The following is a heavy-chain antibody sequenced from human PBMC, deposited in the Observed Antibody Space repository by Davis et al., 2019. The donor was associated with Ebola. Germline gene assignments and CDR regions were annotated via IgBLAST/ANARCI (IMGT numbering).Heavy chain of an antibody. V-gene: IGHV1-3*01. Sequence: AASVKVSCKASGYTFTTYPINWVRQAPGQRLEWMGWINVANGNTQYSEKFQGRATISRDTSASTAYMGLSSLRSEDSALYYCAREYGEYVGNNYAMDVWGQGTTVTVSS. CDR2: INVANGNT. D-gene: IGHD4-17*01. J-gene: IGHJ6*02. CDR3: AREYGEYVGNNYAMDV. CDR1: GYTFTTYP.